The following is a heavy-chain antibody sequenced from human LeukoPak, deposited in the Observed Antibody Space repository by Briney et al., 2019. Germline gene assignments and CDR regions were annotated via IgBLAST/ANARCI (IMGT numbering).Heavy chain of an antibody. CDR2: INTNTGNP. CDR3: AREGGPGWELLNDY. V-gene: IGHV7-4-1*02. CDR1: GYTFTSYA. D-gene: IGHD1-26*01. J-gene: IGHJ4*02. Sequence: GASVKVSCKASGYTFTSYAMNWVRQAPGQGLEWMGWINTNTGNPTYAQGFTGRFVFSLDTSVSTAYMQISSLKAEDTAVYYCAREGGPGWELLNDYWGQGTLVTVSS.